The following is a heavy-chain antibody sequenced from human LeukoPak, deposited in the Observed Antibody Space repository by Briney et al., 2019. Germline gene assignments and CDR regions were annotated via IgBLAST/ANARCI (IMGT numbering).Heavy chain of an antibody. CDR2: ISGSGGST. D-gene: IGHD1-26*01. CDR3: AKHIGGIVGATFDY. Sequence: SGGSLRLSCAASGFTFSSYAMSWVRQAPGKGLEWVSAISGSGGSTYYADSVKGRFTISRDNSKNTLYLQMNSLRAEDTAVYYCAKHIGGIVGATFDYWGQGTLVTVSS. V-gene: IGHV3-23*01. J-gene: IGHJ4*02. CDR1: GFTFSSYA.